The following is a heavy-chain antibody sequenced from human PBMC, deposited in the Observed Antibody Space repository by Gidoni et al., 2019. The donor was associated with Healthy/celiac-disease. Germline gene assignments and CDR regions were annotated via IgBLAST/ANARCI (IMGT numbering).Heavy chain of an antibody. V-gene: IGHV3-23*01. D-gene: IGHD3-3*01. Sequence: EVQLLESGGGLVQPGGSLRLSCAASGFTFRSYAMSWVRQAPGKGLEWVSAISGSGGSTYYADSVKGRFTISRDNSKNTLYLQMNSLRAEDTAVYYCAKGKAGVEWLRDYYYYYGMDVWGQGTTVTVSS. CDR2: ISGSGGST. CDR1: GFTFRSYA. J-gene: IGHJ6*02. CDR3: AKGKAGVEWLRDYYYYYGMDV.